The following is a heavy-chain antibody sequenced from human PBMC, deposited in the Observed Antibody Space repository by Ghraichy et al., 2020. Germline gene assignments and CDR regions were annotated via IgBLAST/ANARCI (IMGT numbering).Heavy chain of an antibody. CDR3: ARASGAAVNTAFDY. J-gene: IGHJ4*02. CDR1: GGSTNGYF. V-gene: IGHV4-4*07. D-gene: IGHD6-13*01. CDR2: IYSSGST. Sequence: SETLSLTCTVSGGSTNGYFWTWIRQPAGKGLEWIGRIYSSGSTDYNPSLKSRATMSVDTSKNQFSLKVNSVTAADTAVYYCARASGAAVNTAFDYWGQGILVTVSS.